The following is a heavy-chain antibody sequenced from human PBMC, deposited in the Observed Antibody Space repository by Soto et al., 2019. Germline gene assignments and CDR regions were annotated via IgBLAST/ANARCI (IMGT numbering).Heavy chain of an antibody. CDR1: TGSINGYY. Sequence: NPSETLSLTCRVSTGSINGYYWNWIRQSPGKGLEWIAFIYSSGSTNYNPSLKSRATISVDRSKNQVSLKLTSVTAADTAVYYCARGKRDSNSCLDVWGQGTTVTVSS. D-gene: IGHD2-2*01. CDR2: IYSSGST. V-gene: IGHV4-59*01. CDR3: ARGKRDSNSCLDV. J-gene: IGHJ6*02.